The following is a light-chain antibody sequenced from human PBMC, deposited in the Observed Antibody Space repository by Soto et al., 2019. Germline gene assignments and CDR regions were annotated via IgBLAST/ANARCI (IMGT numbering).Light chain of an antibody. Sequence: EIVLTQSPATLSLSPGERASLSCRAGQSIDNYLAWYQQRPGQAPRLLIYDASNRATGIPARFSGSGSGTDFTLTISSLEPEYFAVYYCQQRSNWPRTFGQGTKLEIK. J-gene: IGKJ2*01. CDR2: DAS. CDR1: QSIDNY. CDR3: QQRSNWPRT. V-gene: IGKV3-11*01.